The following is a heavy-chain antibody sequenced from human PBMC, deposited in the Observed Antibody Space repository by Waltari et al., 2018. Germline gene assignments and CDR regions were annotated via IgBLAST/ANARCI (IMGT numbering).Heavy chain of an antibody. V-gene: IGHV3-23*03. CDR1: GFTFSSYA. Sequence: EVQLLESGGGLVQPGGSLRLSCAASGFTFSSYAMSWVRQAPGKGVEWVSVIYSGGSTYYADSVKGRFTISRDNSKNSLYLQMDSLRVEDTAVYYCARGPLVIPKYYFDFWGQGSLVTVSS. J-gene: IGHJ4*02. D-gene: IGHD1-26*01. CDR3: ARGPLVIPKYYFDF. CDR2: IYSGGST.